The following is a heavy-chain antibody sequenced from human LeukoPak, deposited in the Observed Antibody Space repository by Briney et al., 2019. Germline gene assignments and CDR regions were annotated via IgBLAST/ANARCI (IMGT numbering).Heavy chain of an antibody. CDR3: ARAGYYYYYGMDV. CDR2: INHSGST. J-gene: IGHJ6*02. CDR1: GGSFSGYY. V-gene: IGHV4-34*01. D-gene: IGHD1-14*01. Sequence: SETLSLTCAVYGGSFSGYYWSWIRQPPGKGLEWIGEINHSGSTNYNPSLKSRVTISVDTSKNQFSLKLSSVTAAVTAAYYCARAGYYYYYGMDVWGQGTTVTVSS.